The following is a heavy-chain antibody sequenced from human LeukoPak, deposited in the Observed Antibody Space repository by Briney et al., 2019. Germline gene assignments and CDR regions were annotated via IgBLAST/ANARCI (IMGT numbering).Heavy chain of an antibody. CDR1: GFTFSSYS. V-gene: IGHV3-48*01. J-gene: IGHJ4*02. CDR2: ISSSSSTI. CDR3: ARDGGVGNMKIFDY. Sequence: GGSLRLSCAASGFTFSSYSMNWVRQAPGKGLEWVSYISSSSSTIYYADSVKGRFTISRVNAKNSLYLQMNSLRAEDTAVYYCARDGGVGNMKIFDYWGQGTLVTVSS. D-gene: IGHD3-3*01.